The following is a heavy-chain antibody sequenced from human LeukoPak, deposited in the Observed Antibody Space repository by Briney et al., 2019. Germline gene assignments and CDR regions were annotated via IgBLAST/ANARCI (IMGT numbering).Heavy chain of an antibody. V-gene: IGHV4-39*07. J-gene: IGHJ4*02. D-gene: IGHD3-9*01. CDR1: GGSISSSSYY. Sequence: PSETLSLTCTVSGGSISSSSYYWGWIRQPPGKGLEWIGSIYYSGSTYYNPSLKSRVTISVDRSKNQFSLKLSSVTAADTAVYYCARGRGLGHYDILTGYYRSNYFDYWGQGTLVTVSS. CDR2: IYYSGST. CDR3: ARGRGLGHYDILTGYYRSNYFDY.